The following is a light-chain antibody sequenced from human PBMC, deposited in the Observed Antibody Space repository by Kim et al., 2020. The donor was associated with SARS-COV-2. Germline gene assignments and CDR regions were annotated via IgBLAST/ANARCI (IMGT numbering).Light chain of an antibody. V-gene: IGLV3-9*01. Sequence: SGALGQTAKITCGGNNIGGKRVQWYQQKAGQATVVVIYRDDNRPSGIPERFIGSNSGSTATLTISRAQAGDEADYYCQVWDSTTAVFGGGTQLTVL. J-gene: IGLJ2*01. CDR1: NIGGKR. CDR3: QVWDSTTAV. CDR2: RDD.